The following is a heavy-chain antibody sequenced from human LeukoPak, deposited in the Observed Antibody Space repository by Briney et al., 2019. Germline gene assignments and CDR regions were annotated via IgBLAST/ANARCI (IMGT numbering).Heavy chain of an antibody. CDR3: AKVGFGELPQERIDY. Sequence: PGRSLRLSCAASGFTFSSYAMSWVRQAPGKGLEWVSAISGSGGSTYYADSVKGRFTISRDNSKNTLYLQMNSLRAEDTAVYYCAKVGFGELPQERIDYWGQGTLVTVSS. CDR1: GFTFSSYA. J-gene: IGHJ4*02. CDR2: ISGSGGST. V-gene: IGHV3-23*01. D-gene: IGHD3-10*01.